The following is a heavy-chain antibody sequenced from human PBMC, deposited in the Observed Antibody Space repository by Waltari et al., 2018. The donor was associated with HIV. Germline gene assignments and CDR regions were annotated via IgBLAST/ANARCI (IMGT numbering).Heavy chain of an antibody. Sequence: QENLVESGGGVVQPGGSLRRSGAGAGFIFSITGRHWVRQSPGKGLEWVATISYNGKRTDYVDSVKGRFTISRDNSKHTVFLQMSSLRAEDTSVYYCAKDLAGSSLWGQGALVTVSS. J-gene: IGHJ4*02. CDR3: AKDLAGSSL. CDR1: GFIFSITG. D-gene: IGHD3-10*01. CDR2: ISYNGKRT. V-gene: IGHV3-30*18.